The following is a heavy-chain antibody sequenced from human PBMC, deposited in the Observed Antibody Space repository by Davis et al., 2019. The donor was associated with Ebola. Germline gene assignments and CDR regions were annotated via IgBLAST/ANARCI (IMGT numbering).Heavy chain of an antibody. Sequence: GESLKISCAASGFTFSSYAMSWVRQAPGKGLEWVSGISGSGGSTYYADSVKGRFTISRDNSKNTLYLQMNSLRAEDTAVYYCAKVLDYYDILTGYFADYWGQGTLVTVSS. CDR1: GFTFSSYA. CDR3: AKVLDYYDILTGYFADY. J-gene: IGHJ4*02. CDR2: ISGSGGST. V-gene: IGHV3-23*01. D-gene: IGHD3-9*01.